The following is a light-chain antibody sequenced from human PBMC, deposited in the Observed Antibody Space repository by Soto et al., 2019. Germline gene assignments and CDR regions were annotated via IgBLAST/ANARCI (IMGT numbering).Light chain of an antibody. CDR1: SSDIGAYNY. J-gene: IGLJ1*01. CDR2: EVT. V-gene: IGLV2-14*01. Sequence: QSVLTQPASVSGSPGQSITIPCIGTSSDIGAYNYVSWYQQHPGKVPKLMIYEVTNRPSGLSNRFSGSKSGNTASLTISGLQAEDEADYFCSSYTSTSTLYVFGTGTKLTVL. CDR3: SSYTSTSTLYV.